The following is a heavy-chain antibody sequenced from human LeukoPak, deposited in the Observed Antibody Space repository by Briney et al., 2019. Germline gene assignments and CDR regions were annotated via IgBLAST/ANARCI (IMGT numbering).Heavy chain of an antibody. CDR3: ARGVATIRWYFDL. D-gene: IGHD5-24*01. J-gene: IGHJ2*01. CDR1: GGSLSSGGYS. CDR2: IYHSGST. V-gene: IGHV4-30-2*01. Sequence: SQTLSLTCAVSGGSLSSGGYSWSWIRQPPGTGLEWIGYIYHSGSTYYNPSLKSRVTTSVDRSKNQFSLKLSSVTAADTAVYYCARGVATIRWYFDLWGRGTLVTVSS.